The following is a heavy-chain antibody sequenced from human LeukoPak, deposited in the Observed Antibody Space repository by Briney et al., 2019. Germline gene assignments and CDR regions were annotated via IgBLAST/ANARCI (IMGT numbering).Heavy chain of an antibody. V-gene: IGHV4-34*01. D-gene: IGHD5-24*01. J-gene: IGHJ5*02. CDR3: ARGRMATNP. Sequence: SETLSLTCAVYGGSFSGYYWSWIRQPPGKGLEWIGEINHSGNTNYNPSLKSRVTISVDTSKNQFSLKPSSVTAADTAVYYCARGRMATNPWGQGTLVTVSS. CDR2: INHSGNT. CDR1: GGSFSGYY.